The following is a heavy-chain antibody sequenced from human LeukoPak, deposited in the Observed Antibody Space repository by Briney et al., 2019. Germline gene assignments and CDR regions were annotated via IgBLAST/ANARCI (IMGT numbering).Heavy chain of an antibody. CDR1: GGSFSGYY. CDR3: ARDGCSSTSCYIGYWFDP. Sequence: SETLSLTCAVYGGSFSGYYWSWIRQPPGKGLGWIGEINHSGSTNYNPSLKSRVTISVDTSKNQFSLKLSSVTAADTAVYYCARDGCSSTSCYIGYWFDPWGQGTLVTVSS. J-gene: IGHJ5*02. V-gene: IGHV4-34*01. CDR2: INHSGST. D-gene: IGHD2-2*02.